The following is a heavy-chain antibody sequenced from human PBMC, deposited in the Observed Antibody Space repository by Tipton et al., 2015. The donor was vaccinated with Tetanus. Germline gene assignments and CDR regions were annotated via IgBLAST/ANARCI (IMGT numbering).Heavy chain of an antibody. J-gene: IGHJ3*02. CDR1: GGSISSGGYY. Sequence: LRLSCTVSGGSISSGGYYWSWIRQHPGKGLEWIGYIYYSGSTNYNPSLKSRVTISVDTSKNQFSLKLSSVTAADTAVYYCARERITMVRGVIRRAFDIWGQGTMVTVSS. V-gene: IGHV4-61*08. D-gene: IGHD3-10*01. CDR3: ARERITMVRGVIRRAFDI. CDR2: IYYSGST.